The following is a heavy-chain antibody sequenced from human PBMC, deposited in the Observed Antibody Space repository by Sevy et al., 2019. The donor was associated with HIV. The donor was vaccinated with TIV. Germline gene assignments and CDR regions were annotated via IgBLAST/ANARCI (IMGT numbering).Heavy chain of an antibody. CDR3: ARESGVATATKQFDY. V-gene: IGHV4-34*01. J-gene: IGHJ4*02. CDR1: DGSFSGYY. CDR2: INHSGST. Sequence: SETLSLTCAVYDGSFSGYYWSWIRQPPGKGLEWIGEINHSGSTNYNPSLKSRVTISVDTSKNQFSLKLSSVTAADTAVYYCARESGVATATKQFDYWGQGTLVTVSS. D-gene: IGHD5-12*01.